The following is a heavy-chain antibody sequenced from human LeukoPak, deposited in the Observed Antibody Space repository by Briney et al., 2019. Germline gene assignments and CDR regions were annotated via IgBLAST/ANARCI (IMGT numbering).Heavy chain of an antibody. CDR2: IYTSGST. CDR1: GVSISSGSYY. J-gene: IGHJ6*02. CDR3: ARSLDYLYGMDV. D-gene: IGHD3/OR15-3a*01. V-gene: IGHV4-61*02. Sequence: SETLSLTCTVPGVSISSGSYYWSWIRQPAGKGLEWIGRIYTSGSTNYNPSLKSRVTISVDTSKNQFSLKLSSVTAADTAVYYCARSLDYLYGMDVWGQGTTVTVSS.